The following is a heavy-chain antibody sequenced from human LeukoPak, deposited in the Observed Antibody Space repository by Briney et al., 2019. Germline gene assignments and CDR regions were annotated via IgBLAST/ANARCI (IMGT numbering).Heavy chain of an antibody. J-gene: IGHJ4*02. Sequence: ASVKVSCKASGYAFTGYYMHWVRQAPGQGLEWMGWINPNSGGTNYAQKFQGRVTMTRDTSISTAYMELSRLRSDDTAVYYCASSSRGWFGELSLDYWGQGTLVTVSS. CDR3: ASSSRGWFGELSLDY. V-gene: IGHV1-2*02. CDR1: GYAFTGYY. D-gene: IGHD3-10*01. CDR2: INPNSGGT.